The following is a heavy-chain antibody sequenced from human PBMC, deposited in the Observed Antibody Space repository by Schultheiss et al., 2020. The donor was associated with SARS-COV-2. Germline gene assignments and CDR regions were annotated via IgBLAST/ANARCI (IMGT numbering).Heavy chain of an antibody. CDR2: INHSGST. D-gene: IGHD3-3*01. J-gene: IGHJ3*02. Sequence: SETLSLTCAVYGGSFSGYYWSWIRQPPGKGLEWIGEINHSGSTYYNPSLKSRVTISVDRSKNQFSLKLSSVTAADTAVYYCARNKYDFWTTGAFDIWGQGTMVTVSS. V-gene: IGHV4-34*01. CDR3: ARNKYDFWTTGAFDI. CDR1: GGSFSGYY.